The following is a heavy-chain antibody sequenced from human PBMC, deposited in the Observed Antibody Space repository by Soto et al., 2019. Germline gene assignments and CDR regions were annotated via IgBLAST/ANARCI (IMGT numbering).Heavy chain of an antibody. CDR2: IYYSGST. J-gene: IGHJ4*02. CDR3: ARVGVGAAIYYFDY. V-gene: IGHV4-59*01. CDR1: GGSISSYY. Sequence: SETLSLTCTVSGGSISSYYWSWIRQPPGKGLEWIGYIYYSGSTNYNPSLKSRVTISVDTSKNQFSLKLSSVTAADTAVYYCARVGVGAAIYYFDYWGQGTLVTVSS. D-gene: IGHD1-26*01.